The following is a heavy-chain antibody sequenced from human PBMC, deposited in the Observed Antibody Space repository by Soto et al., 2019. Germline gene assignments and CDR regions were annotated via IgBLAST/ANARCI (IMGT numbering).Heavy chain of an antibody. V-gene: IGHV4-4*07. CDR3: AREKYSSSWPNHYYYYGMDV. Sequence: QVQLQESGPGLVKPSETLSLTCTVSGGSISSYYWSWIRQPAGKGLEWIGRIYTSGSTNYNPSLKSRVTMSVDTSKNQFSLKLSSVTAADTAVYYSAREKYSSSWPNHYYYYGMDVWGQGTTVTVSS. J-gene: IGHJ6*02. CDR2: IYTSGST. CDR1: GGSISSYY. D-gene: IGHD6-6*01.